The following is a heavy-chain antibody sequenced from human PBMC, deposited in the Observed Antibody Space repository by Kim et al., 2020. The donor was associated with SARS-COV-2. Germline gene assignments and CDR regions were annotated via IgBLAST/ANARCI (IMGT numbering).Heavy chain of an antibody. V-gene: IGHV3-48*02. CDR1: GFTFSSYS. Sequence: GGSLRLSCAASGFTFSSYSMNWVRQAPGKGLEWVSYISSSSSTIYYADSVKGRFTISRDNAKNSLYLQMNSLRDEDTAVYYCARDGTTEWLLQKNWFDPWGQGTLVTVSS. D-gene: IGHD3-22*01. J-gene: IGHJ5*02. CDR3: ARDGTTEWLLQKNWFDP. CDR2: ISSSSSTI.